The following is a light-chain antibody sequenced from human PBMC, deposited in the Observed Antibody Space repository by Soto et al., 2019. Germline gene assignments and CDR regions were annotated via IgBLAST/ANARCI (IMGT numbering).Light chain of an antibody. CDR3: QRFGSSWT. V-gene: IGKV3-11*01. CDR1: QSVKSY. J-gene: IGKJ1*01. CDR2: DAS. Sequence: EIVLTQSPATLSLSPGERATLSCRASQSVKSYLAWYQQKPGQAPRLLIYDASDRATGIPARFSGSGSGTDFTLTISSLEPEDFAVYYCQRFGSSWTFGQGTKVDIK.